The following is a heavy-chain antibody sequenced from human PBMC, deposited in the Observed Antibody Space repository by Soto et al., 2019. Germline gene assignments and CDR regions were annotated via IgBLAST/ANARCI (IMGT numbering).Heavy chain of an antibody. CDR2: ISSSSSYI. V-gene: IGHV3-21*01. CDR1: GFTFSSYS. Sequence: GGSLRLSCAASGFTFSSYSMNWVRQAPGKGLEWVSSISSSSSYIYYADSVKGRFTISRDNAKNSLYLQMNSLRAEDTAVYYCAICPGIAAAGINRPLDYYYYGMDVWGQGTTVTVSS. D-gene: IGHD6-13*01. J-gene: IGHJ6*02. CDR3: AICPGIAAAGINRPLDYYYYGMDV.